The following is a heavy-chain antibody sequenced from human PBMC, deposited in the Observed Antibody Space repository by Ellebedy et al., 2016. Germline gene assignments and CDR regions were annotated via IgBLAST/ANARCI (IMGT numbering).Heavy chain of an antibody. V-gene: IGHV3-30*18. CDR1: GFTFSSYG. Sequence: GGSLRLSCAASGFTFSSYGMHWVRQAPGKGLEWVAVISYDGSNKYYADSVKGRFTISRDNSKNTLYLQMNSLRAEDTAVYYCAKDFLVAARPFDYWGQGTLVTVSS. D-gene: IGHD6-6*01. CDR3: AKDFLVAARPFDY. J-gene: IGHJ4*02. CDR2: ISYDGSNK.